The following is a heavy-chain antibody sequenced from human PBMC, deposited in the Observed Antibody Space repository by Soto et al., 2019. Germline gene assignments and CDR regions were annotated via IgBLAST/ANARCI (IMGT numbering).Heavy chain of an antibody. Sequence: GGSLRLSCAASGFTVSSNYMSWVRQTPGKGLEWVSVIYSGGSTYYADSVKGRFTISRDNSKNTLYLQMNSLRAEDTAVYYYAILTLYSSSWYGNAFDIWGQGTMVTVSS. CDR2: IYSGGST. D-gene: IGHD6-13*01. CDR1: GFTVSSNY. CDR3: AILTLYSSSWYGNAFDI. V-gene: IGHV3-53*01. J-gene: IGHJ3*02.